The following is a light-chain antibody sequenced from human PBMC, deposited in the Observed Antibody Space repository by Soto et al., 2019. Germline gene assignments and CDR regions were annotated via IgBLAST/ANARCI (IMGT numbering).Light chain of an antibody. Sequence: DIQMTQSPSSLSASVGDRVTITCQASQDISNYLNWYQQKPGKAPKLLIYDASNLETGVPSRFSGSGSGTDFTFTISSLQPEDIANYYCQQYDTLPPLFSFGPGTKVDIK. J-gene: IGKJ3*01. CDR1: QDISNY. CDR3: QQYDTLPPLFS. V-gene: IGKV1-33*01. CDR2: DAS.